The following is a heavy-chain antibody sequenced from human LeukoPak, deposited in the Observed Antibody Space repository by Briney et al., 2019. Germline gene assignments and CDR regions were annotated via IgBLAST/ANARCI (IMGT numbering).Heavy chain of an antibody. Sequence: GGSLRLSCAAYGFTFSSYSMNWVRQAPGKGLEWVSYISSSGSTIYYADSVKGRFTISRDNAKNSLYLQMNSLRAEDTAVYYCARAGRTAIGDYWGQGTLVTVSS. CDR1: GFTFSSYS. V-gene: IGHV3-48*04. D-gene: IGHD2-21*02. CDR2: ISSSGSTI. J-gene: IGHJ4*02. CDR3: ARAGRTAIGDY.